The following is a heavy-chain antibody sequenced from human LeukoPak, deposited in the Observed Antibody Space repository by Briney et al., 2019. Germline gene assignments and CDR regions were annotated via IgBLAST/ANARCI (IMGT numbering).Heavy chain of an antibody. CDR3: ARDGPLLRYFDWLPVDYYYGMDV. V-gene: IGHV1-18*01. CDR2: ISAYNGNT. Sequence: ASAKVSCKASGYTFTSYGISWVRQAPGQGLEWMGWISAYNGNTNYAQKLQGRVTMTTDTSTSTAYMELRSLRSDDTAVYYCARDGPLLRYFDWLPVDYYYGMDVWGQGTTVTVSS. D-gene: IGHD3-9*01. J-gene: IGHJ6*02. CDR1: GYTFTSYG.